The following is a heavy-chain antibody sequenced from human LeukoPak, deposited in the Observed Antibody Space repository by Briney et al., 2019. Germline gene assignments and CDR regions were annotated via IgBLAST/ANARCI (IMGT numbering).Heavy chain of an antibody. CDR1: GGTFSSYA. CDR3: GRATGRDGSYYPYYSCC. V-gene: IGHV1-69*05. J-gene: IGHJ4*02. Sequence: SVNVFCKASGGTFSSYAISWVRQAPGQGLEWMGRIIPIFGTANYAQKVQGRVTMTTDESSSAAYRVLCSMRSEDTAVYYCGRATGRDGSYYPYYSCCWGQRAPVSASS. D-gene: IGHD1-26*01. CDR2: IIPIFGTA.